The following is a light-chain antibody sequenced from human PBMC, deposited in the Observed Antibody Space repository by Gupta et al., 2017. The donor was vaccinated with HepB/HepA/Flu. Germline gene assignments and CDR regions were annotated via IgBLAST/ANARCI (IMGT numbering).Light chain of an antibody. V-gene: IGKV2-28*01. CDR1: QRRRNSDGYAF. CDR2: SGS. CDR3: RQSGRPAFT. Sequence: DIMLTQSPLSLPVTLGEPPSISCRSSQRRRNSDGYAFLDWYQQKPGQSPQLLIYSGSKRATGIPDRFTGSGSDTDFTLKINKVEAEDVAIYYCRQSGRPAFTFGPGTKVDI. J-gene: IGKJ3*01.